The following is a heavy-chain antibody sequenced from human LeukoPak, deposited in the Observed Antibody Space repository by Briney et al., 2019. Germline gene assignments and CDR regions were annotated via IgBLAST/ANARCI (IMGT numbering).Heavy chain of an antibody. J-gene: IGHJ4*02. CDR2: INHSGST. D-gene: IGHD6-19*01. Sequence: SETLSLTCTVSGGSISSYYWSWIRQPPGKGLEWIGEINHSGSTNYNPSLKSRVTISVDTSKNQFSLKLSSVTAADTAVYYCARGHPYSSSAQYGSGWSSLYYFDYWGQGTLVTVSS. V-gene: IGHV4-34*01. CDR1: GGSISSYY. CDR3: ARGHPYSSSAQYGSGWSSLYYFDY.